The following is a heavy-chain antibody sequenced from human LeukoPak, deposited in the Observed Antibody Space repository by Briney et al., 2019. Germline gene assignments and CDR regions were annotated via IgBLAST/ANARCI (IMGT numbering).Heavy chain of an antibody. CDR3: AKGGRTTDL. J-gene: IGHJ4*02. Sequence: GGSLRLSCAASGFTFSSYAVSWVRQAPGKGLEWVSAISGSGGNTYYTDSVKGRFTISRDTSKNTLYLQMNSLRAEDSAVYYCAKGGRTTDLWGQGTLVTVSS. D-gene: IGHD4-11*01. CDR1: GFTFSSYA. CDR2: ISGSGGNT. V-gene: IGHV3-23*01.